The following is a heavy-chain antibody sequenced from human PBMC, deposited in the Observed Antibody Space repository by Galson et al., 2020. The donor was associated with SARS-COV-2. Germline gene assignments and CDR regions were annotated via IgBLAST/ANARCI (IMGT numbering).Heavy chain of an antibody. CDR2: ISAYNGNT. Sequence: ASVKVSCKASGYTFTSYGISWVRQAPGQGLEWMGWISAYNGNTNYAQKLQGRVTMTTDTSTSTAYMELRSLRSDDTAVYYCARGEQQLVPFYYYYGMDVWGQGTTVTVSS. V-gene: IGHV1-18*04. J-gene: IGHJ6*02. D-gene: IGHD6-13*01. CDR1: GYTFTSYG. CDR3: ARGEQQLVPFYYYYGMDV.